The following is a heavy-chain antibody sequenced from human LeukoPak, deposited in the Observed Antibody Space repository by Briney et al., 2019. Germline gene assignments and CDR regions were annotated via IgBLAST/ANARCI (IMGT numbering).Heavy chain of an antibody. V-gene: IGHV3-23*01. Sequence: GSLRLSCAASGFTFSSYGMSWVRQAPGKGLEWVSAISGSGGSTYYADSVKGRFTISRDNPKNTLYLQMNSLRAEDTAVYYCAKDSSGYLYYFDYWGQGTLVTVSS. CDR1: GFTFSSYG. J-gene: IGHJ4*02. CDR2: ISGSGGST. D-gene: IGHD3-22*01. CDR3: AKDSSGYLYYFDY.